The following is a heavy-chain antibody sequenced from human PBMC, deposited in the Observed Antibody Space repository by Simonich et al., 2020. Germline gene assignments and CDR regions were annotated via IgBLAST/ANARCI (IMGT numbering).Heavy chain of an antibody. V-gene: IGHV3-23*01. CDR1: GFTFSSYA. Sequence: EVQLLESGGGLVQPGGSLRLSCAASGFTFSSYAMSWVRKAPGKGLEWVSAISGRGGSTYYANSVKGRFTISRDNSKTTLYLQMNSLRAEDTAVYYCAKDIGTVTTEWYFDLWGRGTLVTVSS. D-gene: IGHD4-17*01. J-gene: IGHJ2*01. CDR2: ISGRGGST. CDR3: AKDIGTVTTEWYFDL.